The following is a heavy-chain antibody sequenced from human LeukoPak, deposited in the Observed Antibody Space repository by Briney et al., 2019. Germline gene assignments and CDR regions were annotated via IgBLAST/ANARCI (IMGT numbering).Heavy chain of an antibody. CDR1: GFTFSTYS. CDR3: AKTAFSYCGGDCYLDY. J-gene: IGHJ4*02. D-gene: IGHD2-21*02. Sequence: GGSLRLSCAASGFTFSTYSMNWVRQAPGKGLEWVSSISSRSSYIYYADSVKGRFTISRDNSKNTLYLQMKSLRAEDMAVCYCAKTAFSYCGGDCYLDYWGQGTLVTVSS. CDR2: ISSRSSYI. V-gene: IGHV3-21*04.